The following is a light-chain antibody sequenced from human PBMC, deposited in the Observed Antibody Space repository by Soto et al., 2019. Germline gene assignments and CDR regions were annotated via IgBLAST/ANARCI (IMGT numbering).Light chain of an antibody. Sequence: EIVLTQSPVILSVSQGESVTLSCRASQSVTRNLAWHQQVPGQAPRLLVYHASVRATGIPARFGGSGSGTECSLTISNLQSDVFAIYFCQQYHDWPPITFGQGTRLEIK. V-gene: IGKV3-15*01. CDR2: HAS. CDR1: QSVTRN. CDR3: QQYHDWPPIT. J-gene: IGKJ5*01.